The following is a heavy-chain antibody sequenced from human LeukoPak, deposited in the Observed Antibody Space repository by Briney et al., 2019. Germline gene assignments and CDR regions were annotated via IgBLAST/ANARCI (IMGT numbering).Heavy chain of an antibody. CDR1: GFTFGDYA. V-gene: IGHV3-49*04. CDR3: TRQVGQQLDDAFDI. Sequence: GRSLRLSCTASGFTFGDYAMSWVRQAPGKGLEWVGFIRSKAYGGTTEYAASVKGRFTISRDDSKSIAYLQMNSLKIEDTAVYYCTRQVGQQLDDAFDIWGQGTMVTVSS. D-gene: IGHD6-13*01. CDR2: IRSKAYGGTT. J-gene: IGHJ3*02.